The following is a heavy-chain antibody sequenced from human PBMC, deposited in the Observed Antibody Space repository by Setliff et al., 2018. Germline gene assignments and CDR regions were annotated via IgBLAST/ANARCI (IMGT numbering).Heavy chain of an antibody. CDR2: IYRSGST. D-gene: IGHD3-3*01. J-gene: IGHJ5*02. Sequence: SETLSLTCTVSGDSIGRYGFYWGWIRQSPEKGLEWIGNIYRSGSTYYNPSLKSRVTISLDTSKNQFSLKLTSVTAADAAVYYCARAPQYSNFWYALSWFDPWGQGTLVTVSS. V-gene: IGHV4-39*07. CDR1: GDSIGRYGFY. CDR3: ARAPQYSNFWYALSWFDP.